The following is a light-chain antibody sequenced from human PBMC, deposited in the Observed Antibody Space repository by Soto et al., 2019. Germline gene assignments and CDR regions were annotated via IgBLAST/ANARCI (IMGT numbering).Light chain of an antibody. Sequence: DIQMTQSPSSLAASVGDRVTITCRTSQSISGHLNWYQQKPGKAPKILIHAASSLEVGVPSRFSGSGSGTHIILTTTNLQSEDFATYYCQQSFSTPRTFGQGTKVEI. CDR3: QQSFSTPRT. CDR1: QSISGH. J-gene: IGKJ1*01. V-gene: IGKV1-39*01. CDR2: AAS.